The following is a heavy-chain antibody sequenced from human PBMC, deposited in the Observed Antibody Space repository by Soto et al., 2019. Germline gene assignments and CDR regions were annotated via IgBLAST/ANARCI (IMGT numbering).Heavy chain of an antibody. Sequence: QITLKESGPTLVNPTQTLTLTCNFSGFSLSASGEGVGWIRQPSGKALEWLAFNYWNDDKRYSASLKSRLYITRATSKNQVVLTMTNMAPVDTATYYGVHRRLGPAAPQIDYWGQGTLVTVSS. CDR3: VHRRLGPAAPQIDY. CDR2: NYWNDDK. D-gene: IGHD6-13*01. V-gene: IGHV2-5*01. J-gene: IGHJ4*02. CDR1: GFSLSASGEG.